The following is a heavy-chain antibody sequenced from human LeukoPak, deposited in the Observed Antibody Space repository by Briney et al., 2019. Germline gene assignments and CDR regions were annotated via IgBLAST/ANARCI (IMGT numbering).Heavy chain of an antibody. CDR1: GGSISSGGYS. J-gene: IGHJ4*02. D-gene: IGHD4-17*01. V-gene: IGHV4-30-2*01. CDR3: ARCKGRGDYPFDY. Sequence: SETLSLTCAVSGGSISSGGYSWSWIRQPPGKGLEWIGYIYHSGSTYYNPSLKSRVTISVDRCKNQFSLKLSSVTAADTAVYYCARCKGRGDYPFDYWGQGTLVTVSS. CDR2: IYHSGST.